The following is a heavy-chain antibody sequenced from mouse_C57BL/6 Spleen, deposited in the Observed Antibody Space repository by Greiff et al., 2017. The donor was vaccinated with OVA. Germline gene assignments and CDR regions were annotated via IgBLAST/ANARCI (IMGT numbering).Heavy chain of an antibody. CDR3: ARRTAQGDYAMDY. CDR1: GYAFSSYW. CDR2: IYPGDGDT. Sequence: QVQLQQSGAELVKPGASVKISCKASGYAFSSYWMNWVKQRPGKGLEWIGQIYPGDGDTNYNGKFKGKATLTADKSSSTAYMQLSSLTSEDSAVYFCARRTAQGDYAMDYWGQGTSVTVSS. D-gene: IGHD3-2*02. V-gene: IGHV1-80*01. J-gene: IGHJ4*01.